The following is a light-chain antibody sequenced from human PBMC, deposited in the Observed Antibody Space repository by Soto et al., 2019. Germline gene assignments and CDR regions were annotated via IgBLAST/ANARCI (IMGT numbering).Light chain of an antibody. Sequence: ENALTQSPATLPLSQGERDTLSCRSSQSVGSSYFAWYQQKPGQAPRLLMYGASTRATGIPARFTGSGSGTDFTRASSRQRVETCALHFYQPHRTAARTVAGGTKVDIK. CDR2: GAS. CDR3: QPHRTAART. CDR1: QSVGSSY. V-gene: IGKV3-20*01. J-gene: IGKJ4*02.